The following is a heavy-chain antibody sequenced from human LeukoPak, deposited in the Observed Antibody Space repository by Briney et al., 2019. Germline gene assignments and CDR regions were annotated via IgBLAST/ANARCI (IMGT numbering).Heavy chain of an antibody. Sequence: GGSLRLSCAASGFTFSSYSMNWVRQAPGKRLEWVSSISSSSSYIYYADSVKGRFTISRDNAKNSLYLQMNSLRAEDTAVYYCARAGSGSYSAFDIWGQGTMVTVSS. J-gene: IGHJ3*02. D-gene: IGHD1-26*01. CDR1: GFTFSSYS. CDR2: ISSSSSYI. V-gene: IGHV3-21*01. CDR3: ARAGSGSYSAFDI.